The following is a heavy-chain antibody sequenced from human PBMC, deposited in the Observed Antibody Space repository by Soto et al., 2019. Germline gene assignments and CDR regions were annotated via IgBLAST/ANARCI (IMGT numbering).Heavy chain of an antibody. CDR3: ARQIYDSDTGPNFQYYFDS. CDR1: GGSISSYY. D-gene: IGHD3-22*01. V-gene: IGHV4-59*01. CDR2: IYYSGST. J-gene: IGHJ4*02. Sequence: PSETLSLTCTVSGGSISSYYWRWIRQPPGKGLEWIGYIYYSGSTNYNPSLKSRVTISVDTSKNQFSLKLSSVTAADTAVYYCARQIYDSDTGPNFQYYFDSWGQGTPVTVSS.